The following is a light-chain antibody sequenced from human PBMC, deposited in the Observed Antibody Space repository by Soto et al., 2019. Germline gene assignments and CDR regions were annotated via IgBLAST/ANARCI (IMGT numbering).Light chain of an antibody. CDR2: GAS. V-gene: IGKV3-15*01. CDR1: QSISSK. J-gene: IGKJ1*01. Sequence: EIVMTQSPATVSVSPGERATLSCRASQSISSKLAWYQQKPGQAPRLLMYGASTRATDVPARCSGSGSGTEFTLTISSLPSEDCAIYYCLQYHNWPPWTFGQGTRVDLK. CDR3: LQYHNWPPWT.